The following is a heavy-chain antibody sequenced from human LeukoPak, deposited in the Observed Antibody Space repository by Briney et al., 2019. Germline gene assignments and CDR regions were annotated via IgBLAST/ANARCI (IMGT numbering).Heavy chain of an antibody. J-gene: IGHJ4*02. CDR1: GFTFSSYE. CDR3: ARDYGDPRALYFDY. Sequence: AGGSLRLSCAASGFTFSSYEMNWVRQVPGKGLEWLSYISSSGRTMYYADSVKGRFTISRDNAKNSLFLQMNSLRAEDTAVYYCARDYGDPRALYFDYWGQGTLVTVSS. V-gene: IGHV3-48*03. D-gene: IGHD4-17*01. CDR2: ISSSGRTM.